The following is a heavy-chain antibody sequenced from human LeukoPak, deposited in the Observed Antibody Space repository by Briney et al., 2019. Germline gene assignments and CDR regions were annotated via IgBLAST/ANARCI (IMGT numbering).Heavy chain of an antibody. Sequence: SQTLSLTRTVSGGSISSGSYYWSWIRQPAGKGLEWIGRIYTSGSTNYNPSLKSRVTISVDTSKNQFSLKLSSVTAADTAVYYCARAPITGYCSSTSCYARGAFDIWGQGTMVTVSS. CDR3: ARAPITGYCSSTSCYARGAFDI. CDR2: IYTSGST. J-gene: IGHJ3*02. V-gene: IGHV4-61*02. D-gene: IGHD2-2*01. CDR1: GGSISSGSYY.